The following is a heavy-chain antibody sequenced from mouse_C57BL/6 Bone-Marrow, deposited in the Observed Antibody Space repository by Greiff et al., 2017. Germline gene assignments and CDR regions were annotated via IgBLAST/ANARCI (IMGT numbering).Heavy chain of an antibody. V-gene: IGHV5-12*01. D-gene: IGHD4-1*01. CDR1: GFTFSDYY. J-gene: IGHJ1*03. Sequence: EVHLVVSGGGLVQPGGSLKLSCAASGFTFSDYYMYWVRQTPEKRLEWVAYISNGGGSTYYPDTVKGRFTISRDNAKNTLYLQMSRLKSEDTAMYYCARQNWEWYFDVWGTGTTVTVSS. CDR3: ARQNWEWYFDV. CDR2: ISNGGGST.